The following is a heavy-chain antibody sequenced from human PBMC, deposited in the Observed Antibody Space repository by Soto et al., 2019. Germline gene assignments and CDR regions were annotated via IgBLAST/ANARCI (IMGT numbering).Heavy chain of an antibody. CDR1: GGSISNSDYF. J-gene: IGHJ4*02. V-gene: IGHV4-39*01. CDR3: ASQLESTTYFDY. D-gene: IGHD1-1*01. CDR2: ISHTGSP. Sequence: LQLQESGPGLVKPSETLSLTCTVSGGSISNSDYFWAWMRQPPGKGLEWVGTISHTGSPRYNPSIKRHFSISLDTATNQSSLSLPSATAVDTAVFYCASQLESTTYFDYWGRGTLVTVSS.